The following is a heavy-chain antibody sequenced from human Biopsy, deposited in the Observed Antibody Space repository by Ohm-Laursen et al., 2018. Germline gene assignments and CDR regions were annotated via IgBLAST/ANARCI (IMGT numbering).Heavy chain of an antibody. Sequence: GTLSLTCAVSGHSVRSGYYWGWIRQPPGKGLEWIGSIFQNGYTYYNRSLETRVPISVDTPKDQFSLKLTSVAAADTAVYYCARGPCGGGCPFQYFDSWGQGTLVTVSS. D-gene: IGHD2-21*02. CDR2: IFQNGYT. V-gene: IGHV4-38-2*01. J-gene: IGHJ4*02. CDR1: GHSVRSGYY. CDR3: ARGPCGGGCPFQYFDS.